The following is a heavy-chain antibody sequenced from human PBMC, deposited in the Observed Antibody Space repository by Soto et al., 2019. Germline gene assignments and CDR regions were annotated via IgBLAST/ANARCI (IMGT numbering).Heavy chain of an antibody. V-gene: IGHV1-2*04. J-gene: IGHJ3*02. CDR1: GYTFTGYY. D-gene: IGHD6-13*01. Sequence: ASVKVSCKASGYTFTGYYMHWVRQAPGQGLEWMGWINPNSGGTNYAQKFQGWVTMTRDTAISTAYMELSRLRSDDTAVYYCARDQGYSSSWYAFDIWGQGPMVTVSS. CDR3: ARDQGYSSSWYAFDI. CDR2: INPNSGGT.